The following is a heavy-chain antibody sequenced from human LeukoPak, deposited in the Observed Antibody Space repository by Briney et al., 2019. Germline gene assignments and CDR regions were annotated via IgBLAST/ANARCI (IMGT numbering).Heavy chain of an antibody. D-gene: IGHD3-22*01. CDR2: INPNSGGT. CDR3: ARDWGSSGYPFDY. V-gene: IGHV1-2*02. CDR1: GYTFTGYY. J-gene: IGHJ4*02. Sequence: ASVKVSCKASGYTFTGYYMHWVRQAPGQGLEWMGWINPNSGGTNYAQKFQGRVTMTRDTSISTAYMELSRLRSDDTAVYYCARDWGSSGYPFDYWGQGTLVTVSS.